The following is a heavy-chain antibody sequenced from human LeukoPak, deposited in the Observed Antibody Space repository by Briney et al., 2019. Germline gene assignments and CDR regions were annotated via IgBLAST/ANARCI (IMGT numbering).Heavy chain of an antibody. CDR2: ISAYNGNT. J-gene: IGHJ5*02. CDR1: GYTFTSYG. D-gene: IGHD3-22*01. CDR3: ARAPYYDSSGYYST. Sequence: AASVKVSCKASGYTFTSYGISWVRQAPGQGLEWMGWISAYNGNTNYAQKLQGRVTMTTDTSTSTAYMELRSLRSDDTAVYYCARAPYYDSSGYYSTWGQGTLVTVSS. V-gene: IGHV1-18*01.